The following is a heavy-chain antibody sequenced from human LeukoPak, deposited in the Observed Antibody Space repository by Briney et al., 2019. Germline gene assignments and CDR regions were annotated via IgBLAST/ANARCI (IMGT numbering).Heavy chain of an antibody. CDR3: THTEVARHAFDI. J-gene: IGHJ3*02. Sequence: SGPTLVNPTQTLTLTCTFSGLSLTTRGVGVGWLRQPPGKALEWLGIIYWDDDKRFSPSLRSRLTISKDTSKNLVVLTMTNMDPVDTATYYCTHTEVARHAFDIWGQGTMVTVSS. CDR2: IYWDDDK. CDR1: GLSLTTRGVG. V-gene: IGHV2-5*02. D-gene: IGHD5-12*01.